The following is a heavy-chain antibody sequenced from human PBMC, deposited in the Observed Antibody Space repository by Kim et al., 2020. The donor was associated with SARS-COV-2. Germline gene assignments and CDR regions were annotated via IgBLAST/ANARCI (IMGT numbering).Heavy chain of an antibody. J-gene: IGHJ4*02. CDR3: LGGYYFDY. D-gene: IGHD2-15*01. CDR2: GDGYT. V-gene: IGHV1-3*01. Sequence: GDGYTKYSEKFQGSVTFTRDTSAGTAYMELSSLRSEDSAVFYCLGGYYFDYWGQGTLVTVSS.